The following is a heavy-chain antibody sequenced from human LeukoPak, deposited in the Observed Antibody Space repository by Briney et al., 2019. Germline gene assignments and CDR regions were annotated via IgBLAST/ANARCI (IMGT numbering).Heavy chain of an antibody. CDR1: GFTFSSYG. V-gene: IGHV3-30*02. D-gene: IGHD2-2*01. CDR2: IRYDGSNK. CDR3: AKDRAYCSSTSCYYYFDY. Sequence: PGRSLRLSCAASGFTFSSYGMHWVRQAPAKGLEWVAFIRYDGSNKYYADSVKVRFTISRDNSKNTLYRQMNSLRAEDTAVYYCAKDRAYCSSTSCYYYFDYWGQGTLVTVSS. J-gene: IGHJ4*02.